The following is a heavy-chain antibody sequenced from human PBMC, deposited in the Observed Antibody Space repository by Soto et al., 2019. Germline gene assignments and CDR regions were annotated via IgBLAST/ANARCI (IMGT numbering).Heavy chain of an antibody. CDR1: GGSISSGGYY. CDR2: IYYSGRT. Sequence: PSETLSLTCTVSGGSISSGGYYWSWIRQHPGKGLEWIGYIYYSGRTYYNPSLHSRVSIAVDTTENQFSLKLTSATAADTSVYYCARGSFSSSSSWFDPWGRGTLVTVSS. J-gene: IGHJ5*02. D-gene: IGHD6-6*01. V-gene: IGHV4-31*03. CDR3: ARGSFSSSSSWFDP.